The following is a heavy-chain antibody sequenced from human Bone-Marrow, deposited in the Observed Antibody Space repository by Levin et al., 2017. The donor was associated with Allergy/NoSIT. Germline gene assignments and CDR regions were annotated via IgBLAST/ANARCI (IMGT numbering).Heavy chain of an antibody. Sequence: ASVKVSCVGSGFTFTSYWMSWVRQAPGKGLEWLANIKQDGSEKYYVDSVKGRFTISRDNAKNSVYLQMDSLRVDDTAVFYCTRALSAVAGDSWGQGTLVIVS. CDR2: IKQDGSEK. CDR3: TRALSAVAGDS. J-gene: IGHJ5*01. CDR1: GFTFTSYW. D-gene: IGHD6-19*01. V-gene: IGHV3-7*01.